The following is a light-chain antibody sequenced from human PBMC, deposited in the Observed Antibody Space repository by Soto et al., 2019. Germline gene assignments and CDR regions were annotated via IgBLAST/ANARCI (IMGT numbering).Light chain of an antibody. V-gene: IGLV1-51*01. CDR1: NSNIGNNY. CDR2: DNI. Sequence: QSVLTQPPSVSAAPGQKVTISCSGSNSNIGNNYVSWYQQVPVTAPKLLIYDNIQRPSGIPDRFSGSKFGTSATLDITGLQTGDEADYYCGTWDSSLNSVLFGGGTKLTVL. J-gene: IGLJ2*01. CDR3: GTWDSSLNSVL.